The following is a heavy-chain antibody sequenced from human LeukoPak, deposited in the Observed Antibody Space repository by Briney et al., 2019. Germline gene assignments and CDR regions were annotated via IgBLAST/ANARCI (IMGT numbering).Heavy chain of an antibody. D-gene: IGHD2-15*01. V-gene: IGHV3-30*18. CDR1: GFTFSGYG. CDR3: AKDYCSGGSCNWFDP. Sequence: PGRSLRLFRAASGFTFSGYGIHWVRQAPGKGLEWVAVISYDGSNKYYADSVKGRFTISRDNSKNTLYLQMNSLRAEDTAVYYCAKDYCSGGSCNWFDPWGQGTLVTVSS. J-gene: IGHJ5*02. CDR2: ISYDGSNK.